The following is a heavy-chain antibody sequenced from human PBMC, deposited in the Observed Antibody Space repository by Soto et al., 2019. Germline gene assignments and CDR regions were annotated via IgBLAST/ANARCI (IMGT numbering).Heavy chain of an antibody. CDR2: IYYGGST. V-gene: IGHV4-59*07. CDR1: GVPITTFY. J-gene: IGHJ6*02. CDR3: ARGQLLHYQYGLDV. Sequence: QVQLQESGPALVRPSDSLSLMCSVSGVPITTFYWSWIRQAPGKGLEYIGYIYYGGSTHYTPALNSRVTISVDTAKNEFSLKLRSVTAADTAAYYCARGQLLHYQYGLDVWGQGTTVIV. D-gene: IGHD3-10*01.